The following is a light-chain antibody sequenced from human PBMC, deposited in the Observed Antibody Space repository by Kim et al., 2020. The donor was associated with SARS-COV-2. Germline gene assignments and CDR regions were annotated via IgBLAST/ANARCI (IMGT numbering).Light chain of an antibody. J-gene: IGLJ3*02. V-gene: IGLV2-11*03. CDR1: SSDVGQYNL. CDR3: CSYAGSYTWL. Sequence: GKLVTISCTGTSSDVGQYNLVSWYQQHPGNAPKLIIYDVNERPSGVPVRFSGSKSGNTASLTISGLQPDDEADYYCCSYAGSYTWLFGGGTALTVL. CDR2: DVN.